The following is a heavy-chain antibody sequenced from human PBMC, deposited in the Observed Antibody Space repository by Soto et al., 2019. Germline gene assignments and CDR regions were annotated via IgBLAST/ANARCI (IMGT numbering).Heavy chain of an antibody. D-gene: IGHD6-19*01. CDR1: GFTFSSYA. CDR3: ARDGGGWNNWFDP. Sequence: QVQLVESGGGVVQPGRSLRLSCAASGFTFSSYAMHWVRQAPGKGLEWVAVISYDGSNKYYADSVKGRFTISRDNSKNTLYLKMNSLRAEDTAVYCCARDGGGWNNWFDPWGQGTLVTVSS. CDR2: ISYDGSNK. V-gene: IGHV3-30-3*01. J-gene: IGHJ5*02.